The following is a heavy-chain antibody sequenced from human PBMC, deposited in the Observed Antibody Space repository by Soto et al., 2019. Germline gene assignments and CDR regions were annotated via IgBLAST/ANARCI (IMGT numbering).Heavy chain of an antibody. V-gene: IGHV1-69*01. CDR2: IIPIFGTA. D-gene: IGHD3-10*01. CDR1: GGTFSSYA. CDR3: ARESITMVRGVIITNWFDP. Sequence: QVQLVQSGAEVKKPGSSVKVSCKASGGTFSSYAISWVRQAPGQGLEWMGGIIPIFGTANYAQKFQGRVTITADESTSTAYMELSSLRSEDTAVYYCARESITMVRGVIITNWFDPWGHGTLVTVSS. J-gene: IGHJ5*02.